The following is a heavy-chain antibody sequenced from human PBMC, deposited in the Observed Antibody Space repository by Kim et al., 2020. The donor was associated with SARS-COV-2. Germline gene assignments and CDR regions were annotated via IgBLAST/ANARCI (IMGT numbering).Heavy chain of an antibody. Sequence: GGSLRLSCAASGFTFSSYAMSWVRQAPGKGLEWVSAIRGSGGSTYYADSVKGRFTISRDNSKNTLYLQMNSLRAEDTAVYYCAKEPRKVVTAIQYFQRWGRGSLVTVSS. CDR2: IRGSGGST. D-gene: IGHD2-21*02. CDR1: GFTFSSYA. J-gene: IGHJ1*01. V-gene: IGHV3-23*01. CDR3: AKEPRKVVTAIQYFQR.